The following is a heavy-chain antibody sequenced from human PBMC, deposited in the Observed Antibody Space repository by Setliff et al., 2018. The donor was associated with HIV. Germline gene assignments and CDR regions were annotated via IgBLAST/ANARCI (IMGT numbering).Heavy chain of an antibody. D-gene: IGHD2-15*01. V-gene: IGHV4-4*07. CDR3: ALTGHRLLRGYMDV. CDR1: DDPISSYY. CDR2: LYVSGDT. J-gene: IGHJ6*03. Sequence: PSETLSLTCYVTDDPISSYYWSWVRQPAGKGLEWIGRLYVSGDTNYNPSLKSRVTMSLDTSKKHFSLNLKSVTAADTAVYYCALTGHRLLRGYMDVWGKGTTGTVS.